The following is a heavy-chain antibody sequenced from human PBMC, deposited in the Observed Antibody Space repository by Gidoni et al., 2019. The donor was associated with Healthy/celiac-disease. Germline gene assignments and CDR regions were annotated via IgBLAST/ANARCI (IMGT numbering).Heavy chain of an antibody. V-gene: IGHV4-34*01. CDR1: GGSFRCYY. CDR3: ARADARKALSYYYYYGMDV. J-gene: IGHJ6*02. Sequence: QVQLQQWGAGLLKPSETLSLTCAVYGGSFRCYYWSWIRQPPGKGLEWSGEINHSGSTNYNPALKSRVTISVDTSKNQFSLKLSSVTAADTAVYYCARADARKALSYYYYYGMDVWGQGTTVTVSS. CDR2: INHSGST.